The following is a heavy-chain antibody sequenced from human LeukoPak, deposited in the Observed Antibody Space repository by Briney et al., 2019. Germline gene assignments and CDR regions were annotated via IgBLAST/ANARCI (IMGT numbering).Heavy chain of an antibody. CDR2: IYYSGST. CDR1: GGSISSGGYY. J-gene: IGHJ5*02. Sequence: SETLSLTCTVSGGSISSGGYYWSWIRQHPGTGLEWIGYIYYSGSTYYNPSLKSRVTISVDTSKNQFSLKLSSVTAADTAVYYCARALLQGYYDFWSGYVPNWFDPWGQGTLVTVSS. V-gene: IGHV4-31*03. CDR3: ARALLQGYYDFWSGYVPNWFDP. D-gene: IGHD3-3*01.